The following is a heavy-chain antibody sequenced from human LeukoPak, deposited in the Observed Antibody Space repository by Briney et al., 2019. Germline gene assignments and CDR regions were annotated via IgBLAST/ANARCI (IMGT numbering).Heavy chain of an antibody. Sequence: GGSLRLSCAASGFTFSSYAMSWVRQAPGKGLEWVSAISGSGGSTYYADPVKGRFTISRDNSKNTLYLQMNSLRAEDTAVYYCAKVARSKTTVTAYFDYWGQGTLVTVSS. CDR2: ISGSGGST. J-gene: IGHJ4*02. D-gene: IGHD4-11*01. V-gene: IGHV3-23*01. CDR1: GFTFSSYA. CDR3: AKVARSKTTVTAYFDY.